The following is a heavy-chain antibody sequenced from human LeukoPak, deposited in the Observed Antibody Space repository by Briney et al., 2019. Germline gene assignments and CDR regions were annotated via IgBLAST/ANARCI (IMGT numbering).Heavy chain of an antibody. CDR2: ISAYNGNT. CDR1: GYTFTSYG. D-gene: IGHD6-19*01. CDR3: ARDRGYSSGWYPLGYYFDY. J-gene: IGHJ4*02. Sequence: ASVKVSCKASGYTFTSYGISWVRQAPGQGLEWMGWISAYNGNTNYAQKLQCRVTMTTDTSTSTACMELRSLRSDDTAVYYCARDRGYSSGWYPLGYYFDYWGQGTLVTVSS. V-gene: IGHV1-18*01.